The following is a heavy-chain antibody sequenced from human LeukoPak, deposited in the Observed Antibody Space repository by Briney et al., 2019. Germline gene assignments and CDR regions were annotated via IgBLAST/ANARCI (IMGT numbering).Heavy chain of an antibody. CDR3: ARGEVAGTGDY. J-gene: IGHJ4*02. Sequence: PSETLSLTCTVSSGSITSGGYYWSWIRQPPGKGLEWIGYIYDSGSTYYNPSLRSRATMSADTSKNQFSLKLSSVTAADTAVYYCARGEVAGTGDYWGQGILATVSS. D-gene: IGHD6-19*01. CDR1: SGSITSGGYY. V-gene: IGHV4-30-4*01. CDR2: IYDSGST.